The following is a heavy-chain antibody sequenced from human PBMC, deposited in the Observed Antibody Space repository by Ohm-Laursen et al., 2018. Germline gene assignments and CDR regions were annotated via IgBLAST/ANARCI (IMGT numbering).Heavy chain of an antibody. CDR1: GFTFRSFD. Sequence: SLRLSCSASGFTFRSFDMHWVRQATGKGLERVSTIGTAGDTYYAGSVKGRFTISRENAKNSLYLQMNSLRAEDTAVYYCARYYDFWSGYYQFDYWGQGTLVTVSS. V-gene: IGHV3-13*01. CDR2: IGTAGDT. D-gene: IGHD3-3*01. CDR3: ARYYDFWSGYYQFDY. J-gene: IGHJ4*02.